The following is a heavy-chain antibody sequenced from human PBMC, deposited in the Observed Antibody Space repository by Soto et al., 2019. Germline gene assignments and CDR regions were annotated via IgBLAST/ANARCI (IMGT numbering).Heavy chain of an antibody. CDR2: MNPNSGNT. V-gene: IGHV1-8*01. Sequence: QVQLVQSGAEVKKPGASVKVSCKASGYTFTSYDLNWVRQATGQGLEWMGWMNPNSGNTGYAQKFQGRVTMTRNTSISTAYMELSSLRSEDTAVYYCARGRRMYCSGCSCYGSLSDYWGQGTLVTVSS. CDR3: ARGRRMYCSGCSCYGSLSDY. J-gene: IGHJ4*02. D-gene: IGHD2-15*01. CDR1: GYTFTSYD.